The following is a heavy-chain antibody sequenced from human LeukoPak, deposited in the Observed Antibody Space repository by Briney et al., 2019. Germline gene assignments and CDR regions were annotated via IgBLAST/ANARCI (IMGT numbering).Heavy chain of an antibody. CDR1: GGTFSSYA. J-gene: IGHJ3*02. Sequence: SVKVSCKASGGTFSSYAISWVRQAPGQGLEWMGRIIPILGIANYAQKFQGRVTITADKSTSTAYMELSSLRSEDTAVYYCASIMITFGGVMTSGGAFDIWGQGTMVTVSS. V-gene: IGHV1-69*04. D-gene: IGHD3-16*01. CDR3: ASIMITFGGVMTSGGAFDI. CDR2: IIPILGIA.